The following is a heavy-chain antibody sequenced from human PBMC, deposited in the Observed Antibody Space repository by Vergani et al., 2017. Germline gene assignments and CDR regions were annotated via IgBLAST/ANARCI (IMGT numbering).Heavy chain of an antibody. CDR3: ARDLLLWFGELRYGMDV. CDR1: GGSFSGYY. V-gene: IGHV4-34*01. J-gene: IGHJ6*02. D-gene: IGHD3-10*01. CDR2: INHSGST. Sequence: QVQLQQWGAGLLKPSETLSLTCAVYGGSFSGYYWSWIRQPPGKGLEWIGEINHSGSTNYNPSLNSRVTISVDTSKNQFSLKLSSVTAADTAVYYCARDLLLWFGELRYGMDVWGQGTTVTVSS.